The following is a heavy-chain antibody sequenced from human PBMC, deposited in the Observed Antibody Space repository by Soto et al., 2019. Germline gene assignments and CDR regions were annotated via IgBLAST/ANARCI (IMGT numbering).Heavy chain of an antibody. V-gene: IGHV4-31*03. D-gene: IGHD4-17*01. Sequence: VQLQESGPGLVKPSQTLSLTCTVSGGSISSDGYYWNWIRQHPGKGLEWIGYIYYSGSSYYTPSLKSRLTLSVDASQNQFSLKMVSVTAADTAIYYCARVDYVRAFDIWGQGTMVTVSS. J-gene: IGHJ3*02. CDR1: GGSISSDGYY. CDR3: ARVDYVRAFDI. CDR2: IYYSGSS.